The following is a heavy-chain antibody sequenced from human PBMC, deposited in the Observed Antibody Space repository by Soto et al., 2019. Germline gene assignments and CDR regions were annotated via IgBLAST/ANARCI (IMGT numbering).Heavy chain of an antibody. D-gene: IGHD3-16*01. CDR3: AMLDNYVTPTPQNV. V-gene: IGHV1-18*01. J-gene: IGHJ6*02. CDR1: GYIFVNYG. CDR2: ISPYSGNT. Sequence: QVQLVQSGDEVRKPGSSVKVSCKASGYIFVNYGIAWVRQAPGQGLEWMGWISPYSGNTRYASKVQGRLTMTTETPTGTTNMNMGSLTSDETAVYYCAMLDNYVTPTPQNVWGQGTTVTVSS.